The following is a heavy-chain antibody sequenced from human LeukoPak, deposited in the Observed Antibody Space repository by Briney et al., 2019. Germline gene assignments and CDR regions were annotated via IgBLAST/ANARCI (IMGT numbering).Heavy chain of an antibody. D-gene: IGHD3-10*01. CDR3: ARDVPPSYYYGSGSSKPFDY. J-gene: IGHJ4*02. CDR2: ISAYNGNT. Sequence: ASVKVSCKASGYTFTSYGISWVRQAPGQGLEWMGWISAYNGNTNYAQKLQGRVTMTTDTSTSTAYMELRSLRSDDTAVYYCARDVPPSYYYGSGSSKPFDYWGQGTLVTVSS. V-gene: IGHV1-18*01. CDR1: GYTFTSYG.